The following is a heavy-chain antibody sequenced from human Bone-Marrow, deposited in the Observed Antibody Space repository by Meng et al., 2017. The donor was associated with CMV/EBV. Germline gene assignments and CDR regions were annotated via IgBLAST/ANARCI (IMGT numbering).Heavy chain of an antibody. J-gene: IGHJ4*02. Sequence: SETLSLTCTVSGGSISSYYWSWIRQPPGKGLEWIGYIYYSGSTNYNPSLKSRVTISVDTSKNQCSLKLSSVTAADTAVYYCARGDFWSGYHFDYWGQGTLVTVSS. CDR3: ARGDFWSGYHFDY. CDR2: IYYSGST. D-gene: IGHD3-3*01. V-gene: IGHV4-59*01. CDR1: GGSISSYY.